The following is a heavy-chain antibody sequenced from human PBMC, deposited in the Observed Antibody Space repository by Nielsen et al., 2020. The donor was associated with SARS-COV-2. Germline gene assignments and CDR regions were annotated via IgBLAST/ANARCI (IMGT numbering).Heavy chain of an antibody. Sequence: GESLKISCAASGFTFSSYAMSWVRQAPGKGLEWVSAISGSGGSTYYADSVKGRFTISRDNSKNTLYLQMNSLRAEDTALYHCATLGYSSSSSDYYGMDVWGQGTTVTVSS. CDR3: ATLGYSSSSSDYYGMDV. D-gene: IGHD6-6*01. V-gene: IGHV3-23*01. CDR2: ISGSGGST. J-gene: IGHJ6*02. CDR1: GFTFSSYA.